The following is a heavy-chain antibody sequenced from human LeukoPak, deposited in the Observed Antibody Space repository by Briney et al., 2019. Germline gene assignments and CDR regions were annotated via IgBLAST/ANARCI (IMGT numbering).Heavy chain of an antibody. D-gene: IGHD4-17*01. CDR1: GGSISSGGYS. V-gene: IGHV4-30-2*01. CDR2: IYHSGST. J-gene: IGHJ4*02. CDR3: VRFYGDYALDY. Sequence: PSQTLSLTCAVSGGSISSGGYSWSWIRQPPGKGLEWIGYIYHSGSTYYNPSLKSRVTISVDRSKNQFSLKLSSVTAADTAVYYCVRFYGDYALDYWGQGTLVTVSS.